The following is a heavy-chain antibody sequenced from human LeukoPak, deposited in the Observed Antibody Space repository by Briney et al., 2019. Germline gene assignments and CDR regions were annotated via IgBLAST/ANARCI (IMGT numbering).Heavy chain of an antibody. V-gene: IGHV1-46*01. CDR2: INPSGGST. J-gene: IGHJ4*02. D-gene: IGHD3-22*01. CDR3: ARAGDYYDSSGYYYGGSAFDY. Sequence: GASVKVSCKASGYTFTSYYMHWVRQAPGQGLEWMGIINPSGGSTSYAQKFQGRVTMTRDMSTSTVYMELSSLRSEDTAVYYCARAGDYYDSSGYYYGGSAFDYWGQGTLVTVSS. CDR1: GYTFTSYY.